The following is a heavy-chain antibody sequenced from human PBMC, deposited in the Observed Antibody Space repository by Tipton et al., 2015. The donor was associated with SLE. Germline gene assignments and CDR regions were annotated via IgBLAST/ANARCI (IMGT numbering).Heavy chain of an antibody. CDR2: MYPGGIT. Sequence: SLRLSCAASGFIVSSNYMSWVRQAPGRGPEWVSVMYPGGITFYRESVKGRFTISRDNSKNTLYLQMNSLRAEDTAVYYCARDGRNTTNYNWFDPWGQGTLVTVSS. D-gene: IGHD1-26*01. V-gene: IGHV3-53*01. CDR3: ARDGRNTTNYNWFDP. CDR1: GFIVSSNY. J-gene: IGHJ5*02.